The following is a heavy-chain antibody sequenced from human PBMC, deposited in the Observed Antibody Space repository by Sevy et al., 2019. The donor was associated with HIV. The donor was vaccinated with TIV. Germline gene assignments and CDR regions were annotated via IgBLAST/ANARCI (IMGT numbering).Heavy chain of an antibody. J-gene: IGHJ4*02. D-gene: IGHD6-13*01. CDR1: GFTFSSYA. CDR2: ISGSGGST. V-gene: IGHV3-23*01. CDR3: ARSIAAAGTDFDY. Sequence: GESLKISCAASGFTFSSYAMSWVRQAPGKGLEWVSAISGSGGSTYYADSVKGRFTISRDNSKNTLYLQMNSLRAEDTAVYYCARSIAAAGTDFDYWGQGTLVTVSS.